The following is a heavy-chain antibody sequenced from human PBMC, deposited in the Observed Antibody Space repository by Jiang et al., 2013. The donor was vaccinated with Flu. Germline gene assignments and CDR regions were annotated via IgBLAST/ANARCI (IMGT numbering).Heavy chain of an antibody. CDR1: GFTFRSYA. CDR3: AKASLYDSSGFLIDY. D-gene: IGHD3-22*01. J-gene: IGHJ4*02. Sequence: VQLLESGGGLVQPGGSLRLSCAASGFTFRSYAMSWVRQAPGKGLEWVSAISGTGGSTYYADSVKGRFTISRDNSKNTLYLQMNSLRAEDTAVYYCAKASLYDSSGFLIDYWGQGTLVTVSS. CDR2: ISGTGGST. V-gene: IGHV3-23*01.